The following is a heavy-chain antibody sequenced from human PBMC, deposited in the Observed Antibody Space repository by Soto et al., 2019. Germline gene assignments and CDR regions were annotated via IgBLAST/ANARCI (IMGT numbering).Heavy chain of an antibody. CDR3: ARGKTAGYGSSWTLDD. D-gene: IGHD6-13*01. J-gene: IGHJ4*02. CDR2: ISRTSDYI. Sequence: EVVLLESGGGLVQPGGSLRLSCAVSGFPLSSYSMNWVRQAPGKGLEAVSFISRTSDYIYYAESVKGRFTMSRNNAENSVSLLMDSLKVEDTAVYFCARGKTAGYGSSWTLDDWGQGTLVIVSS. V-gene: IGHV3-21*01. CDR1: GFPLSSYS.